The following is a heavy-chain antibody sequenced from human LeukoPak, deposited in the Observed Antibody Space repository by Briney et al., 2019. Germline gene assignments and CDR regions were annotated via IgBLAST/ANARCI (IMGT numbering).Heavy chain of an antibody. CDR1: GGSTSSYY. V-gene: IGHV4-59*01. Sequence: SETLSLTCTVSGGSTSSYYWSWIRQPPGKGLEWIGYIYYSGSTNYNPSLKSRVTISVDTSKNQFSLKLSSVTAADTAVYYCARMVRLGTTVSFDIWGQGTMVTVSS. J-gene: IGHJ3*02. CDR2: IYYSGST. D-gene: IGHD4-17*01. CDR3: ARMVRLGTTVSFDI.